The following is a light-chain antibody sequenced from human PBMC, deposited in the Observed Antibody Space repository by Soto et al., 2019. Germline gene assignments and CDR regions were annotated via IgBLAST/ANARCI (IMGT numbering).Light chain of an antibody. V-gene: IGLV2-23*02. CDR3: CSYAGSRWV. CDR1: SSDIGIYDL. CDR2: EVI. Sequence: QSALTQPASVSGSPGQSITISCSGSSSDIGIYDLVSWYQQHPGKGPKLVIYEVIKRPSGVSNRFSGSKSGNAASLTISGLQSEDEADYYCCSYAGSRWVFGGGTQLTV. J-gene: IGLJ3*02.